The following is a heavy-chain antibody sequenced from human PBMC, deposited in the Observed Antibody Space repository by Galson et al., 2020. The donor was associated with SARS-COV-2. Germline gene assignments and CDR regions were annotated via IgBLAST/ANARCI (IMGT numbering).Heavy chain of an antibody. D-gene: IGHD6-6*01. CDR2: IYHGDSDT. V-gene: IGHV5-51*01. CDR3: ARRVAARPGYYYMDV. CDR1: GYRFTSYW. J-gene: IGHJ6*03. Sequence: KIGESLKLSCKGSGYRFTSYWIGWVRQMPGKGLEWMGIIYHGDSDTRYSPSFQGQVTISADKSISTAYLQWSSLKASDTAMYYCARRVAARPGYYYMDVWGKGTTVTVSS.